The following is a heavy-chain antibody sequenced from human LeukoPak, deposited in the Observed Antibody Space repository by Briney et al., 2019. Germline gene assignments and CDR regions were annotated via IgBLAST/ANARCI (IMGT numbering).Heavy chain of an antibody. D-gene: IGHD1-1*01. J-gene: IGHJ4*02. CDR3: ARGYWNFDN. CDR2: IKQDGDEK. CDR1: GFTFSSYW. Sequence: GGSLRLSCAASGFTFSSYWMTWVRQAPGKGLEWVANIKQDGDEKYYVDSVKGRFTISRDNAKNSLYLQMNSLRVKDTAVYYCARGYWNFDNWGQGTLVSVSS. V-gene: IGHV3-7*01.